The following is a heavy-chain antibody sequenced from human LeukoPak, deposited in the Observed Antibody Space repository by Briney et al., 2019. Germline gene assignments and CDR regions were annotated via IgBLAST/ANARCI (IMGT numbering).Heavy chain of an antibody. CDR3: ARLNQGESLDY. D-gene: IGHD3-16*01. CDR1: GGSISSSSYY. CDR2: IYYSGST. V-gene: IGHV4-39*01. Sequence: SETLSLTCTVSGGSISSSSYYWGWIRQPPGKGLEWIGSIYYSGSTYYNPSLKSRVTISVDTSKNQFSLKLSSVTAADTAVYYWARLNQGESLDYWGQGPLATVSS. J-gene: IGHJ4*02.